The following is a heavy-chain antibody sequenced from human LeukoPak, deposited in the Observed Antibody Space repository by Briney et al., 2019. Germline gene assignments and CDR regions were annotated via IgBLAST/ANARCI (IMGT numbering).Heavy chain of an antibody. J-gene: IGHJ4*02. CDR2: ISYDGSNK. V-gene: IGHV3-30*18. D-gene: IGHD3-22*01. Sequence: GGSLRLSCAASGFTFSSYGMHWVRQAPGKGLEWVAVISYDGSNKYYADSVKGRFTISRDNSKNTLYLQMNSLRAEDTAVYYCAKDRAVLYYYDSSGYSFDYWGQGTLVTVSS. CDR3: AKDRAVLYYYDSSGYSFDY. CDR1: GFTFSSYG.